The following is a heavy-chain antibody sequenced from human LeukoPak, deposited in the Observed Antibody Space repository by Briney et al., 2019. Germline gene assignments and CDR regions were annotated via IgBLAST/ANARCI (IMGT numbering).Heavy chain of an antibody. Sequence: SETLSLTCTVSGGSISSYYWSWIRQPPGKGLEYIGYIYYSGYTNYNPSLKSRVTISADTSKNQFSLKLSSVTAADTAVYYCARETSQKGAHYMDVWGKGTTVTISS. CDR1: GGSISSYY. CDR3: ARETSQKGAHYMDV. V-gene: IGHV4-59*01. J-gene: IGHJ6*03. CDR2: IYYSGYT. D-gene: IGHD3-16*01.